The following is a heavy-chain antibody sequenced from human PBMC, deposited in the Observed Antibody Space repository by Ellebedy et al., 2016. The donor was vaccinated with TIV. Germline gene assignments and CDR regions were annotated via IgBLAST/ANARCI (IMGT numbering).Heavy chain of an antibody. Sequence: MPSETLSLTCTVSGGSIGNTRSYWGWIRQSPGKGLEWIGTIYFSGTTYYNPSLRRRVTVLVDTSKNQFSLRLTSVTAADTAVYYCARGSDTYAYHFFDFWGQGTPVTVSS. V-gene: IGHV4-39*07. CDR3: ARGSDTYAYHFFDF. CDR2: IYFSGTT. J-gene: IGHJ4*02. CDR1: GGSIGNTRSY. D-gene: IGHD3-16*01.